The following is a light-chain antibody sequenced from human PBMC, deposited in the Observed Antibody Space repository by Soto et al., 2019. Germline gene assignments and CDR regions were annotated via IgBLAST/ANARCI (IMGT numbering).Light chain of an antibody. Sequence: DIVMTQSPDSLAVSLGERATINCRSSQSVLYSSNNKNYLAWFQQKPGQPPNPLIYWASTRETGVPDRFSGSGSGTEFTLTISSLQAEDVAVYYCQKYYSTPITFGQGTRLEIK. CDR3: QKYYSTPIT. V-gene: IGKV4-1*01. CDR2: WAS. CDR1: QSVLYSSNNKNY. J-gene: IGKJ5*01.